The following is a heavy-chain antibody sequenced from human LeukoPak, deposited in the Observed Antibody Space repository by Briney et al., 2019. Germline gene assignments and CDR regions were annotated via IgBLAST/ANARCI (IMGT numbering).Heavy chain of an antibody. Sequence: PGGSLRLSCAASGFTFSSYSINWVRQAPGKGLEWVSAISGSGGSTYYADSVKGRFTISRDNSKNTLYLQMNSLRAEDTAVYYCAKDSDLDIVVVPAANWFDPWGQGTLVTVSS. J-gene: IGHJ5*02. CDR3: AKDSDLDIVVVPAANWFDP. CDR1: GFTFSSYS. CDR2: ISGSGGST. D-gene: IGHD2-2*01. V-gene: IGHV3-23*01.